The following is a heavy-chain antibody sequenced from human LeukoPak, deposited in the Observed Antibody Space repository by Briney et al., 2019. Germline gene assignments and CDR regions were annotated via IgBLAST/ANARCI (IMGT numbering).Heavy chain of an antibody. CDR3: AREDCSGGSCYSSKDPGNPDY. CDR1: GFTFSSYG. D-gene: IGHD2-15*01. V-gene: IGHV3-30*03. CDR2: ISYDGSNK. J-gene: IGHJ4*02. Sequence: GGSLRLSCAASGFTFSSYGMHWVRQAPGKGLKWVAVISYDGSNKYYADSVKGRFTISRDNSKNTLYLQMNSLRAEDTAVYYCAREDCSGGSCYSSKDPGNPDYWGQGTLVTVSS.